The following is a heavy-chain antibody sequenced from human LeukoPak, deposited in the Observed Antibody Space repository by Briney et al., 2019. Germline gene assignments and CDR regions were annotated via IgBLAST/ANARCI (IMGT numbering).Heavy chain of an antibody. V-gene: IGHV3-53*01. CDR2: IYDSGST. CDR3: ARHTSDTTNLGPLFDY. J-gene: IGHJ4*02. D-gene: IGHD5-18*01. CDR1: GFTVSSNY. Sequence: PGGSLRLSCAASGFTVSSNYMSWVRQAPGKGLQWVSVIYDSGSTYYADSVKGRFTISRDNSKNTLYLQMNSLRDEDTAVYYCARHTSDTTNLGPLFDYWGQGTLVTVSS.